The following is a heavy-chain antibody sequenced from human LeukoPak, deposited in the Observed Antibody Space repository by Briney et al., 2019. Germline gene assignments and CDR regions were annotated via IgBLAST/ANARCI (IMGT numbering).Heavy chain of an antibody. CDR1: GFSVSNKY. D-gene: IGHD6-19*01. Sequence: PGGSLRLSCAASGFSVSNKYMSWVRQAPGKGLEWVSVIYTGGDTYYADSVRGRFTISRDNSKNTVNLQMNSLRAEDTALYYCAGGQMFTSGGFDDWGQGTLVTVSS. CDR2: IYTGGDT. V-gene: IGHV3-53*01. CDR3: AGGQMFTSGGFDD. J-gene: IGHJ4*02.